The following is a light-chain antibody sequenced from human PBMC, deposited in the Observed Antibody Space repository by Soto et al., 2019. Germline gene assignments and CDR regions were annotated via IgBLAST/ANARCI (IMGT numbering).Light chain of an antibody. CDR1: STDFVSYNR. CDR2: EVS. V-gene: IGLV2-18*02. CDR3: CSYTSSTTPL. J-gene: IGLJ2*01. Sequence: QSALTQPPSVSGSPGQSVTISCTGTSTDFVSYNRVSWYQQPPGTAPKLVISEVSNRPSGVSNRFSGSKSGNTASLTISGLQAEDEADYYCCSYTSSTTPLFGGGTKLTVL.